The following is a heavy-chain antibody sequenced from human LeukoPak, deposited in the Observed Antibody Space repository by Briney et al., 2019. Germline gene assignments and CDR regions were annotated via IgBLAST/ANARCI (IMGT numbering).Heavy chain of an antibody. CDR3: ARGLRGLTPGGNDY. Sequence: GASLKVSCKASGYTFTGYYMHWVRHAPGQGLEWMGWINPNSGGTNYAQKFQGRVTMTRDTSISTAYMELSRLRSDDTAVYYCARGLRGLTPGGNDYWGQGTLVTVSS. CDR2: INPNSGGT. V-gene: IGHV1-2*02. J-gene: IGHJ4*02. D-gene: IGHD4-23*01. CDR1: GYTFTGYY.